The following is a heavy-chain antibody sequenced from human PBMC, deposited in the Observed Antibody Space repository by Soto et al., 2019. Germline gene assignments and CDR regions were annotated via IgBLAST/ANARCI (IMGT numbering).Heavy chain of an antibody. J-gene: IGHJ4*02. CDR2: IFYSDSF. CDR3: ARAPETPPIFGVVRPYFFDF. D-gene: IGHD3-3*01. CDR1: GVSISSGGSY. V-gene: IGHV4-31*02. Sequence: SETLSLTCTVSGVSISSGGSYWSWIRQRPGKGLEWIGYIFYSDSFYYTPSLKGRVVILADTSKNQFTLKLSPVTDADTAVYYCARAPETPPIFGVVRPYFFDFWGQGTLVTVSS.